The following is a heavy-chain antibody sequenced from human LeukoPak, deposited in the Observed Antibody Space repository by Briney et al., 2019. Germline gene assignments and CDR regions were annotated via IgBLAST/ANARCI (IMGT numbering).Heavy chain of an antibody. V-gene: IGHV4-39*01. J-gene: IGHJ4*02. CDR2: IYYSGST. CDR3: ARSSGSYYVGIIDY. CDR1: GGSISSSSYY. Sequence: SETLSLTCTVSGGSISSSSYYWGWIRQPPGKGLEWIGSIYYSGSTYYNPSLKSRVTISVDTSKNQFSLKLSSVTAADTAVYYCARSSGSYYVGIIDYWGQGTPVTVSS. D-gene: IGHD1-26*01.